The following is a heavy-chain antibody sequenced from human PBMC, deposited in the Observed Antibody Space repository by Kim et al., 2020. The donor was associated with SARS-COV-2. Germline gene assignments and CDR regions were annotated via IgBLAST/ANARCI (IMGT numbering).Heavy chain of an antibody. CDR2: INAGNGNT. D-gene: IGHD2-2*01. V-gene: IGHV1-3*01. Sequence: ASVKVSCKASGYTFTSYAMHWVRQAPGQRLEWMGWINAGNGNTKYSQKFQGRVTITRDTSASTAYMELSSLRSEDTAVYYCARGGQLLGPRWKNPYYYGMDVWGQGTTVTVSS. J-gene: IGHJ6*02. CDR1: GYTFTSYA. CDR3: ARGGQLLGPRWKNPYYYGMDV.